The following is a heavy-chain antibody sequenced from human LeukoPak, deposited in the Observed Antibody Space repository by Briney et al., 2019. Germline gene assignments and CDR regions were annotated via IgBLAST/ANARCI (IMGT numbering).Heavy chain of an antibody. CDR2: IKHDGSEN. Sequence: GGSLRLSCAASGFTFSDYWMSWVRQSPGKGLEWVANIKHDGSENYYVDSVKGRFTISRDNAKNSLYLQMNSLRAEDTAVYYCATTTPRLYCSGGSCYDYWGQGTLVTVSS. V-gene: IGHV3-7*01. CDR1: GFTFSDYW. CDR3: ATTTPRLYCSGGSCYDY. J-gene: IGHJ4*02. D-gene: IGHD2-15*01.